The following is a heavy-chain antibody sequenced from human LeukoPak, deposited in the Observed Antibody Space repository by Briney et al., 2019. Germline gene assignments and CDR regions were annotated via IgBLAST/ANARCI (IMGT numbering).Heavy chain of an antibody. D-gene: IGHD3-22*01. V-gene: IGHV5-51*01. J-gene: IGHJ4*02. CDR3: ASMIVKDHPPYFDY. CDR2: IYPGDSDT. CDR1: GYSFTSYW. Sequence: ESLKISCKGSGYSFTSYWIGWVRQMPGEGLEWVGIIYPGDSDTRYSPSFQGQVTISADKSISTAYLQWSSLKASDTAMYYCASMIVKDHPPYFDYWGQGTLVTVSS.